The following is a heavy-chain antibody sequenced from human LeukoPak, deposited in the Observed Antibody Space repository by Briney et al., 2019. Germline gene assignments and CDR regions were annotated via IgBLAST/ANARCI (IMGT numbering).Heavy chain of an antibody. CDR3: ARDLPVDIVATIGYMDV. Sequence: SETLSLTCTVSGASISSSSYYWGWVRQPPGKGLEWIGSIYYSGSTYYNPSLKSRVTISVDTSKNQFSLKLSSVTAADTAVYYCARDLPVDIVATIGYMDVWGKGTTVTVSS. D-gene: IGHD5-12*01. J-gene: IGHJ6*03. CDR2: IYYSGST. V-gene: IGHV4-39*07. CDR1: GASISSSSYY.